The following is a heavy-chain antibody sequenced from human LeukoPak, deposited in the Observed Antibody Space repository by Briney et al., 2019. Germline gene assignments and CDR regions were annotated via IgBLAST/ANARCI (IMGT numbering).Heavy chain of an antibody. Sequence: GASVKVSCKTSGYTFTSYVISWVRQAPGQGLGWMGWISAYNGNTNYAQKLQGRVTMTTDTSTSTAYMELRSLRSDDTAVYYCARVLLYSGRDGYSPRFDYWGQGTLVTVSS. J-gene: IGHJ4*02. CDR3: ARVLLYSGRDGYSPRFDY. CDR2: ISAYNGNT. D-gene: IGHD5-24*01. V-gene: IGHV1-18*01. CDR1: GYTFTSYV.